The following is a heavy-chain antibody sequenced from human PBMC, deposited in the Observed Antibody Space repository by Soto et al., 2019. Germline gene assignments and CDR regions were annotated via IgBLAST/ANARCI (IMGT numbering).Heavy chain of an antibody. CDR1: GGSFSGYY. V-gene: IGHV4-34*01. D-gene: IGHD3-3*01. J-gene: IGHJ6*02. Sequence: SETLSLSCAVYGGSFSGYYWSWSRQPPGKGLEWIGEINHSGSTNYNPSLKSRVTISVDTSKNQFSLKLSSVTAADTAVYYCAREPYDFWSGYYYYYGIDVWGQGTTVTVSS. CDR2: INHSGST. CDR3: AREPYDFWSGYYYYYGIDV.